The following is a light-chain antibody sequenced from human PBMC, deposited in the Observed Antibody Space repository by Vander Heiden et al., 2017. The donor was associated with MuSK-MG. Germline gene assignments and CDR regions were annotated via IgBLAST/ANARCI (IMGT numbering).Light chain of an antibody. V-gene: IGLV3-1*01. CDR1: KLGDKY. J-gene: IGLJ2*01. CDR3: QAWDSSTVV. Sequence: SYELTQPPSVSVSPGQTASITCSGDKLGDKYACWYQQKPGQSPVLVIYQDSKRPSGIPERFSGSNSGNKATLTISGTQAVDEAYYYCQAWDSSTVVFGGGTKLTVL. CDR2: QDS.